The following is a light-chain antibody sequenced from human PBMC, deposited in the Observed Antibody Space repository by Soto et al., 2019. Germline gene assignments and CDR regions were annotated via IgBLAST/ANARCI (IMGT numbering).Light chain of an antibody. CDR1: SSDVGGYNY. V-gene: IGLV2-11*01. CDR2: YVS. Sequence: QSALTQPRSVSGSPGQSVTISCTGTSSDVGGYNYVSWYQQHPGKAPKLMIYYVSKRPSGVPDRFSGSKSGNTASLTISGRQAEDEADYYCSSYAGSYTWVFGGGTKVTVL. CDR3: SSYAGSYTWV. J-gene: IGLJ3*02.